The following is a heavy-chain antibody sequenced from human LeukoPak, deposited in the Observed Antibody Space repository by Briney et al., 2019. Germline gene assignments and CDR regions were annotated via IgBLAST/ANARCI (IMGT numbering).Heavy chain of an antibody. J-gene: IGHJ5*02. CDR2: MNPNSGNT. CDR1: GYTFTSYD. D-gene: IGHD3-22*01. V-gene: IGHV1-8*01. CDR3: ARWLRPSGYYYH. Sequence: ASVKVSCKASGYTFTSYDINWVRQATGQGLEWMGWMNPNSGNTVYAQKFQGRVTMTRNTSISTAYMELSSLRSEDTAVYYCARWLRPSGYYYHWGQGTLVTVSS.